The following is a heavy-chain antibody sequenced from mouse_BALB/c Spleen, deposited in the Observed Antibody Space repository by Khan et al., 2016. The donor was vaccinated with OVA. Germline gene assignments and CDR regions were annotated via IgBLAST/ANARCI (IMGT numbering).Heavy chain of an antibody. CDR3: ARVRYNETMDY. J-gene: IGHJ4*01. CDR1: GYTFTIYG. Sequence: QIQLVQSGPELKKPGETVKISCKASGYTFTIYGMNWVRQAQGKGLKWMGWINTYTGEPTYADDFKGRFAFSLETSASTAFLQLNNLKNEDTATYVCARVRYNETMDYWGQGTSVTVSS. D-gene: IGHD2-14*01. V-gene: IGHV9-3-1*01. CDR2: INTYTGEP.